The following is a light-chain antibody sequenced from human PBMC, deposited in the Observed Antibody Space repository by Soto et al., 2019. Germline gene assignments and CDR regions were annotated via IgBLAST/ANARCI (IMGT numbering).Light chain of an antibody. Sequence: EIVLTQSPGTLSLSPGERATLSCRASQSVSSRYLAWYQQKPGRAPRFLIYGASSRATGIPDRFSGSGSGTDFTLTISRPEPEDFAVYYCQQYGSSPPITFGQGGRLEIK. J-gene: IGKJ5*01. CDR1: QSVSSRY. V-gene: IGKV3-20*01. CDR2: GAS. CDR3: QQYGSSPPIT.